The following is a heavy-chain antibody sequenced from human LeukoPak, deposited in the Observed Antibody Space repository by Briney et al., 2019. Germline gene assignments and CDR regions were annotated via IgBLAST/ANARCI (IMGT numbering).Heavy chain of an antibody. CDR2: INHSGST. D-gene: IGHD2-2*01. CDR3: ARGLRYCSSTSCSAYRRDY. Sequence: SETLSLTCAVYGGSFSGYYWSWIRQPPGKGLEWIGEINHSGSTNYNPSLKSRVTISVDTSKNQFSLKLSSVTAADTAVYYCARGLRYCSSTSCSAYRRDYWGQGTLVTVSS. V-gene: IGHV4-34*01. CDR1: GGSFSGYY. J-gene: IGHJ4*02.